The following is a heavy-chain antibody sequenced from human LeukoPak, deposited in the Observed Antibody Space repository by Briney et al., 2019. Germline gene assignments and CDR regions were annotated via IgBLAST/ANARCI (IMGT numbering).Heavy chain of an antibody. CDR2: INPNSGGT. Sequence: ASVKVSCKASGYTFTGYYMHWVRPAPGQGLEWMGWINPNSGGTNYAQKFQGRVTMTRDTSISTAYMELSRLRSDDTAVYYCAREGDDSSGSFDYWGQGTLVTVSS. CDR1: GYTFTGYY. D-gene: IGHD3-22*01. J-gene: IGHJ4*02. CDR3: AREGDDSSGSFDY. V-gene: IGHV1-2*02.